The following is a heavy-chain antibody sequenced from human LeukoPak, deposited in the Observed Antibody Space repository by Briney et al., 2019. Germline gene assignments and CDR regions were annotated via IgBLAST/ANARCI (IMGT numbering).Heavy chain of an antibody. CDR3: AIFGWRWLIDKTYSPY. V-gene: IGHV4-34*01. D-gene: IGHD3-22*01. CDR2: ISHNENT. CDR1: GGSFSGYY. Sequence: SETLSLTCAVYGGSFSGYYWNWIRQPPGKGLEWIGEISHNENTNYSPSLKSRLTISIDTSKNQFSLKLSSVTAADTAVYYCAIFGWRWLIDKTYSPYWGQGTWVTVSP. J-gene: IGHJ4*02.